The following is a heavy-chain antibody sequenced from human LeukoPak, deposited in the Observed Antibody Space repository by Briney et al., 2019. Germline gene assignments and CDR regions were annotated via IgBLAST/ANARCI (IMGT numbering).Heavy chain of an antibody. J-gene: IGHJ3*02. CDR1: GFTSSSYW. CDR3: AKDRTYYDDSSGYYSSSDAFDI. Sequence: PGGSLRLSCAASGFTSSSYWMSWVRQAPGKGLEWVSAISGSGGSTYYADSVKGRFTISRDNSKNTLYLQMNSLRAEDTAVYYCAKDRTYYDDSSGYYSSSDAFDIWGQGTMVTVSS. D-gene: IGHD3-22*01. CDR2: ISGSGGST. V-gene: IGHV3-23*01.